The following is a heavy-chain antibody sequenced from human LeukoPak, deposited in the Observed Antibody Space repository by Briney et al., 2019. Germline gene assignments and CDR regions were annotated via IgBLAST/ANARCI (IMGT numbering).Heavy chain of an antibody. CDR1: GGTFSNFG. J-gene: IGHJ2*01. Sequence: GASVKVSCKSSGGTFSNFGISWVRQAPGQGLEWVGRIIPMFGTTNYAQKFQGRVTFTADESTSTAFMELRSLRSEDTAVYYCARGIVVVSLSLPRWYFDLWGRGTLVTVSS. D-gene: IGHD2-21*01. CDR3: ARGIVVVSLSLPRWYFDL. CDR2: IIPMFGTT. V-gene: IGHV1-69*13.